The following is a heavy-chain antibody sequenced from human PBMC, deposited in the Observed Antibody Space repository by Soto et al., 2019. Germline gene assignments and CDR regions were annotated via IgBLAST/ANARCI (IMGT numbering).Heavy chain of an antibody. Sequence: SETLSLTCTVSGGSISSGGYYWSWIRQHPGKCLEWIGYIYYSGSTYYNPSLKSRVTISVDTSKNQFSLKLSSVTAADTAVYYCARGRKRDYYDFWSGYYEPLDAFDIWGQGTMVTVSS. D-gene: IGHD3-3*01. V-gene: IGHV4-31*03. J-gene: IGHJ3*02. CDR2: IYYSGST. CDR1: GGSISSGGYY. CDR3: ARGRKRDYYDFWSGYYEPLDAFDI.